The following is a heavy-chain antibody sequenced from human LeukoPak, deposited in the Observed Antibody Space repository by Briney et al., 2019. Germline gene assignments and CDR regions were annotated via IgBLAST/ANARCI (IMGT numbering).Heavy chain of an antibody. Sequence: SSETLSLACTVSGYSISSGYNWGWIRQPPEKGLAWIGNIYHSGSTYYSPSLKSRVTISLDTSRNQFSLELNSVTAADTAVYYCARGPLTMTRGFDPWGQGTLVTVSS. J-gene: IGHJ5*02. CDR2: IYHSGST. D-gene: IGHD4-17*01. CDR1: GYSISSGYN. V-gene: IGHV4-38-2*02. CDR3: ARGPLTMTRGFDP.